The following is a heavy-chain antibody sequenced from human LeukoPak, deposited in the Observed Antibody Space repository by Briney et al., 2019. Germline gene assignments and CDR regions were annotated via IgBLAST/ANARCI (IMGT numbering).Heavy chain of an antibody. D-gene: IGHD5-24*01. CDR3: AREGRDGGFDY. Sequence: PGRSLRLSCAASGFTFSSYAMHWVRQAPGKGLEWVAVISYDGSNKYYADFVKGRFTISRDNSKNTLYLQMNSVRAEDTAVYYCAREGRDGGFDYWGQGTLVTVSS. J-gene: IGHJ4*02. CDR1: GFTFSSYA. CDR2: ISYDGSNK. V-gene: IGHV3-30*04.